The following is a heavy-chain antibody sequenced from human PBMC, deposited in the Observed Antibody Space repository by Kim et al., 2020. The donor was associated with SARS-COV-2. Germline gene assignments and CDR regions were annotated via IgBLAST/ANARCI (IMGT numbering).Heavy chain of an antibody. J-gene: IGHJ4*02. CDR2: MNPNSGNT. CDR1: GYTFTSYD. Sequence: ASVKVSCKASGYTFTSYDINWVRQATGQGLEWMGWMNPNSGNTGYAQKFQGRVTMTRNTSISTAYMELSSLRSEDTAVYYCARDKMVRGGVHDYWGQGTLVTVSS. V-gene: IGHV1-8*01. D-gene: IGHD3-10*01. CDR3: ARDKMVRGGVHDY.